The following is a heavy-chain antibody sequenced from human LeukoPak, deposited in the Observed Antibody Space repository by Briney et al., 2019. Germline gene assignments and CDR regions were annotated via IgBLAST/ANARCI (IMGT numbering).Heavy chain of an antibody. Sequence: PSETLSLTCTVSGGSISSYYWSWIRQPPGKGLEWIGYIYYSGSTNYNPSLKSRVTISVDTSKNQFSLKLSSVTAADTAVYYCARMDRMIVVALDYWGQGTPVTVSS. V-gene: IGHV4-59*08. CDR2: IYYSGST. J-gene: IGHJ4*02. D-gene: IGHD3-22*01. CDR3: ARMDRMIVVALDY. CDR1: GGSISSYY.